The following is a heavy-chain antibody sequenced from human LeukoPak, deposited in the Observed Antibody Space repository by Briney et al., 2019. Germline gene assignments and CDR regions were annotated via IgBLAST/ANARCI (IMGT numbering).Heavy chain of an antibody. CDR2: ISYDGSNK. D-gene: IGHD3-10*01. CDR3: AKSRGRDPSWFDP. V-gene: IGHV3-30-3*02. CDR1: GFTFSSYA. Sequence: PGGSLRLSCAASGFTFSSYAMHWVRQAPGKGLEWVAVISYDGSNKYYADSVKGRFTISRDNSKNTLYLQMNSLRAEDTAVYYCAKSRGRDPSWFDPWGQGTLVTVSS. J-gene: IGHJ5*02.